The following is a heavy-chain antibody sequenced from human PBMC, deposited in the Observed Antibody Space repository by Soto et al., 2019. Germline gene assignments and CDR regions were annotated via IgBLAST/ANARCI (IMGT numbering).Heavy chain of an antibody. J-gene: IGHJ3*02. Sequence: PGGSLRLSCAASGFTFSSYSMNWIRQAPVKGLEWVSYISGGGGTIYYPDSVKGRFTISRDNAKNSLYLQMNSLRDEDTAIYYCARRSGPSFAFDIWGQGTMVTVSS. D-gene: IGHD1-1*01. CDR3: ARRSGPSFAFDI. CDR1: GFTFSSYS. CDR2: ISGGGGTI. V-gene: IGHV3-48*02.